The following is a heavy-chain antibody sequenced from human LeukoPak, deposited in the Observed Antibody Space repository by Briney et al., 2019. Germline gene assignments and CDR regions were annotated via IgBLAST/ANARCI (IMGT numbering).Heavy chain of an antibody. CDR1: GFTFDDYA. CDR2: ISWNSGSI. D-gene: IGHD3-16*02. V-gene: IGHV3-9*01. J-gene: IGHJ4*02. Sequence: GRSLRLSCAASGFTFDDYAMHWVRQAPGKGLEWVSGISWNSGSIGYADSVEGRFTISRDNAKNSLYLQMNSLRAEDTALYYCAKAHPHMITFGGVIVGGYYFDYWGQGTLVTVSS. CDR3: AKAHPHMITFGGVIVGGYYFDY.